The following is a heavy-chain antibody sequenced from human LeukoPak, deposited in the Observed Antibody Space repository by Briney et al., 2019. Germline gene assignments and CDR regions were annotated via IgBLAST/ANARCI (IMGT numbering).Heavy chain of an antibody. CDR3: ARGVLGYSYGFDY. CDR2: ICSGGTT. CDR1: GFTFSSNY. D-gene: IGHD5-18*01. V-gene: IGHV3-53*04. J-gene: IGHJ4*02. Sequence: GGSLRLSCAASGFTFSSNYMSWVRQAPGKGLEWVSVICSGGTTYYADSVKGQFTISRHNSENTLYLQMNSLRGEDTAVYYCARGVLGYSYGFDYWGQGTLVTVSS.